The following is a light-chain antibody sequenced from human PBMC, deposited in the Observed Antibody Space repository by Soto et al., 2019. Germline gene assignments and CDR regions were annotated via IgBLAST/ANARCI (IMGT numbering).Light chain of an antibody. V-gene: IGKV3-20*01. CDR3: QQYGVSSWT. J-gene: IGKJ1*01. Sequence: EIVLTQSPDTLSLSPGERATLSCRASQSVKNSYLAWYQQKPGQAPRLLISGTSNRATGIPDRFSGSGSGTDFTLTVSRLEPEDFAAYYCQQYGVSSWTFGQGTKVDIK. CDR2: GTS. CDR1: QSVKNSY.